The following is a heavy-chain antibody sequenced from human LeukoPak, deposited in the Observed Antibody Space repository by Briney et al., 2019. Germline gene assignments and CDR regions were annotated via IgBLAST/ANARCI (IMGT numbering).Heavy chain of an antibody. D-gene: IGHD2-2*01. CDR1: GFTFSSYS. CDR3: AGEGDIVVVPADLDY. CDR2: ISSSSSYI. V-gene: IGHV3-21*01. J-gene: IGHJ4*02. Sequence: GGSLRLSCAASGFTFSSYSMNWVRQAPGKGLEWVSSISSSSSYIYYADSVKGRFTISRDNAKNSLYLQMNSLRAEDTAVYYCAGEGDIVVVPADLDYWGQGTLVTVSS.